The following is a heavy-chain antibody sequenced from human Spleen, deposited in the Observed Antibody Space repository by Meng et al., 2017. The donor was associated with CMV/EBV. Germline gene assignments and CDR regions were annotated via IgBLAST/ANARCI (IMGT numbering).Heavy chain of an antibody. D-gene: IGHD6-13*01. J-gene: IGHJ5*02. CDR2: IIPILGIA. V-gene: IGHV1-69*10. CDR3: ARKRIAAADWFDP. CDR1: GGTFSSYA. Sequence: SVKVSCKASGGTFSSYATSWVRQAPGQGLEWMGGIIPILGIANYAQKFQGRVTMTRDTSTSTVYMEPSSLRSEDTAVYYCARKRIAAADWFDPWGQGTLVTVSS.